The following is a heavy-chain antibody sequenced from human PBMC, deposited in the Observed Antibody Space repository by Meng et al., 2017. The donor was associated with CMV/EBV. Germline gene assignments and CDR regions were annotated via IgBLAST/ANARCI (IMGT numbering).Heavy chain of an antibody. J-gene: IGHJ4*02. CDR3: ARAAMVRGGLY. Sequence: GGSLRLSCAASGFTVSSNYMSWVRQAPGKGLEWVSVIYSGGSTYYADSVKGRCTISRDNSKNTLYLQMNSLRAEDTAVYYCARAAMVRGGLYWGQGTLVTVSS. V-gene: IGHV3-66*02. D-gene: IGHD3-10*01. CDR1: GFTVSSNY. CDR2: IYSGGST.